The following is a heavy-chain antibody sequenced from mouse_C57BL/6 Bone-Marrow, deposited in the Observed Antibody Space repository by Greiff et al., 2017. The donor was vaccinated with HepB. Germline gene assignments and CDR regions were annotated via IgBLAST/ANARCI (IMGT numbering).Heavy chain of an antibody. Sequence: VQLQQSGPVLVKPGASVKMSCKASGYTFTDYYMNWVKQSHGKSLEWIGVINPYNGGTSYTQKFKGKATLTVDKSSSTAYMELNSLTSEDSAVYYCASSPIYYGPYFDYWGQGTTLTVSS. CDR2: INPYNGGT. D-gene: IGHD1-1*01. J-gene: IGHJ2*01. CDR1: GYTFTDYY. V-gene: IGHV1-19*01. CDR3: ASSPIYYGPYFDY.